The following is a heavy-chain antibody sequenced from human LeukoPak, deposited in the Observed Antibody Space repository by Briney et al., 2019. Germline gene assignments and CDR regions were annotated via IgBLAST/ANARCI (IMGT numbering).Heavy chain of an antibody. CDR2: IIPIFGTA. CDR3: AREGGWQQLPPTYYGMDV. V-gene: IGHV1-69*05. J-gene: IGHJ6*02. D-gene: IGHD6-13*01. CDR1: GGTFSSYA. Sequence: ASVKVSCKASGGTFSSYAISWVRQAPGQGLEWMGGIIPIFGTANYAQKFQGRVTITTDESTSTAYMELSSLRSEDTAVYYCAREGGWQQLPPTYYGMDVWGQGTTVTVSS.